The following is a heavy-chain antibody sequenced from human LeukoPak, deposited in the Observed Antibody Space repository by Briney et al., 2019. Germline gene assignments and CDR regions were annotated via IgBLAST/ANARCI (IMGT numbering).Heavy chain of an antibody. J-gene: IGHJ4*02. CDR3: AKGGGYDSYILGWPVDY. CDR2: ISWDGGST. D-gene: IGHD5-12*01. CDR1: GFTFDDYA. V-gene: IGHV3-43D*04. Sequence: GGSLRLSCAASGFTFDDYAMHWVRQAPGKGLEWVSLISWDGGSTYYADSVKGRFTISRDNSKNSLYLQMNSLRAEDTALYYCAKGGGYDSYILGWPVDYWGQGNLVTVSS.